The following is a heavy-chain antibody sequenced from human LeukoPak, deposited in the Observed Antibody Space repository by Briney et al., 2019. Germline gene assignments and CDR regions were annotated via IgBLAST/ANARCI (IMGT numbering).Heavy chain of an antibody. CDR1: GGSISSYY. CDR3: ASTYDSSGYYYRSHTGYYYGMDV. V-gene: IGHV4-59*01. Sequence: NPSETLSLTCTVSGGSISSYYWSWIRQPPGKGLEWIGYIYYSGSTNYNPSLKSRVTISVDTSKNQFSLKLSSVTAADTAVYYCASTYDSSGYYYRSHTGYYYGMDVWGQGTTVTVSS. D-gene: IGHD3-22*01. CDR2: IYYSGST. J-gene: IGHJ6*02.